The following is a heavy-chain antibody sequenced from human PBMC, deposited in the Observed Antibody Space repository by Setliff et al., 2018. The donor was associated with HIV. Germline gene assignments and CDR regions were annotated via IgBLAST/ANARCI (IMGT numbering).Heavy chain of an antibody. CDR2: INPNSGAT. Sequence: ASVKVSCKTAGYTFTGHFIHWMRQAPGQGLEWMGWINPNSGATDYAWRFEDRVTKTSDTSIRTVYMELSSLRSDDTAVYYCARDTAIGWYGESKMSDFWGQGTLVTVSS. D-gene: IGHD3-10*01. CDR1: GYTFTGHF. CDR3: ARDTAIGWYGESKMSDF. J-gene: IGHJ4*02. V-gene: IGHV1-2*02.